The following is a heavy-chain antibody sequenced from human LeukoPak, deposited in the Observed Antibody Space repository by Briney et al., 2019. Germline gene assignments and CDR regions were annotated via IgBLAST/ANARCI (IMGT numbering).Heavy chain of an antibody. Sequence: SETLSLTCAVYGGSFSGYYWSWIRQPPGKGLEWIGEINHSGSTNYDPSLKSRVTISVDTSKNQFSLKLSSVTAADTAVYYCARDSSSWYRNPFDYWGQGTLVTVSS. J-gene: IGHJ4*02. CDR1: GGSFSGYY. V-gene: IGHV4-34*01. CDR2: INHSGST. D-gene: IGHD6-13*01. CDR3: ARDSSSWYRNPFDY.